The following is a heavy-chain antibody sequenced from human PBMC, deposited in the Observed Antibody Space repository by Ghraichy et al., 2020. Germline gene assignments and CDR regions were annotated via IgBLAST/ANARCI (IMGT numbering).Heavy chain of an antibody. CDR3: ARVRSCGGDCYYGDALDV. V-gene: IGHV4-30-2*01. Sequence: GGGGGQGPGGGREWLGDLCHSGSTYYNPSLRSRLTISVDVSKNQFYLKVSSVTAADTAVYYCARVRSCGGDCYYGDALDVWGQGTMVTVSS. D-gene: IGHD2-21*02. J-gene: IGHJ3*01. CDR2: LCHSGST.